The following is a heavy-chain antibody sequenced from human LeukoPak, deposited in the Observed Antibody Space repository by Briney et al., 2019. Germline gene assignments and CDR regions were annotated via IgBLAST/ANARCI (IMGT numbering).Heavy chain of an antibody. V-gene: IGHV4-30-2*01. J-gene: IGHJ3*02. CDR3: ARDFGIVGAMDAFDI. CDR1: GGSISSGGYY. CDR2: IYHSGST. Sequence: SETLSLTCTVSGGSISSGGYYWSWIRQPPGKGLEWIGYIYHSGSTYYNPSLKSRVTISVDRSKNQFSLKLSSVTAADTAVYYCARDFGIVGAMDAFDIWGQGTMVTVSS. D-gene: IGHD1-26*01.